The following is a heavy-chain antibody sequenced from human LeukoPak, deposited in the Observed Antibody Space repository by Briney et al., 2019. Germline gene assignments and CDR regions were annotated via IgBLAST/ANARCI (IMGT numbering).Heavy chain of an antibody. V-gene: IGHV4-39*01. CDR1: GDSISRSDPY. Sequence: SETPSLTCSLSGDSISRSDPYWDWIRQAPGKGLEWIGTIYYSGRTYYSPTLKSRVTMSVDRSNNQFSLNLRSVTAADTAVYYCARRRYYDGSGYLEWGQGTLLSVSS. J-gene: IGHJ1*01. D-gene: IGHD3-22*01. CDR2: IYYSGRT. CDR3: ARRRYYDGSGYLE.